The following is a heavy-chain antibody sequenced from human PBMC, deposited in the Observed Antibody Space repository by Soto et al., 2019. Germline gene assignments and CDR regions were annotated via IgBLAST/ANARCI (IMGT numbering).Heavy chain of an antibody. CDR2: IYYSGST. CDR3: ARVDYDFWSGYYWAGYWFDP. V-gene: IGHV4-59*01. D-gene: IGHD3-3*01. J-gene: IGHJ5*02. CDR1: GGSISSYY. Sequence: QVQLQESGPGLAKPSETLSLTCTVSGGSISSYYWSWIRQPPGKGLEWIGYIYYSGSTNYNPSLRSRVTISVDASKNHSSLKLSSVTAAETAVYYCARVDYDFWSGYYWAGYWFDPWGQGTLVTVSS.